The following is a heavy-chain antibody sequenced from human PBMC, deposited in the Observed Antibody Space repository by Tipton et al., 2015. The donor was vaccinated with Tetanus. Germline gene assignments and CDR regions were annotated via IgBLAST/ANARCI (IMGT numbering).Heavy chain of an antibody. J-gene: IGHJ3*01. CDR1: RFTFSSYG. CDR3: ARLGRNSLGAFDV. D-gene: IGHD7-27*01. V-gene: IGHV3-30*03. Sequence: SLRLSCAASRFTFSSYGMHWVRQAPGKGLEWVAVISYDGNSEYYADSVRGRFTISRDNGKNSVYLQMNSLRPEDTAVYYCARLGRNSLGAFDVWGQGTLVSVSS. CDR2: ISYDGNSE.